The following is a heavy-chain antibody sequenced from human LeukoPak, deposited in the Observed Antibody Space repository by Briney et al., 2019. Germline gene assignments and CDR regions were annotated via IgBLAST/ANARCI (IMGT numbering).Heavy chain of an antibody. CDR1: GYTFTSYG. D-gene: IGHD3-9*01. Sequence: ASVTVSCKASGYTFTSYGISWVRQAPGQGLEWMGWISAYNGNTNYAQKLQGRVTMTTDTTTSTAYMELRSLRSDDTAVYYCARGPNYDILTGYPNYYYYYGMDVWGQGTTVTVSS. J-gene: IGHJ6*02. CDR2: ISAYNGNT. CDR3: ARGPNYDILTGYPNYYYYYGMDV. V-gene: IGHV1-18*01.